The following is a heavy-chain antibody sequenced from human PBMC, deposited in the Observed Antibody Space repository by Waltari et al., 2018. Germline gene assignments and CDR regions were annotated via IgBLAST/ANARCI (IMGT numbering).Heavy chain of an antibody. V-gene: IGHV1-69*13. CDR3: ARRRWKDGNAWFDP. J-gene: IGHJ5*02. D-gene: IGHD1-1*01. Sequence: QVQPVQSGAEVKKPGSSVKVSCKASGGTFSSYAISWVRQAPGQGLEWMGGSIPIFGTANYAQKFQVRVTITADESTSTADMELSSLRSEDTAGYYCARRRWKDGNAWFDPWGQGTLVTVSS. CDR1: GGTFSSYA. CDR2: SIPIFGTA.